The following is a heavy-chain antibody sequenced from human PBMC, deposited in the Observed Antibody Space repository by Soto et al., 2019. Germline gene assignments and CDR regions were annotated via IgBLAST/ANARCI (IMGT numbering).Heavy chain of an antibody. Sequence: PSETLSLTCTVSGGSIRSYYWSWIRQPPGKGLEWIGYIYYSGSTDYSPSLKSRVTRSGDTSKQQFSLKLSSVTAADTAVDYCARDSTGSGNHVLDNWGQGTQVTVSS. D-gene: IGHD3-10*01. CDR3: ARDSTGSGNHVLDN. J-gene: IGHJ4*02. V-gene: IGHV4-59*01. CDR1: GGSIRSYY. CDR2: IYYSGST.